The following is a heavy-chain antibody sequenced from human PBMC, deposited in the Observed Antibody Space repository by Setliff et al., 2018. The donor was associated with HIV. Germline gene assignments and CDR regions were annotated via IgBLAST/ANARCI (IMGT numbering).Heavy chain of an antibody. CDR2: INPNSGGT. D-gene: IGHD6-13*01. J-gene: IGHJ3*02. Sequence: ASVKVSCKASGYTFTDYPVHWVRQAPGQGLEWMGWINPNSGGTNYAQKFQGRVNMTRDTSISTTYMELSRLRSDDTAVYYCARDPGYKSTWYGVFDIWGQGTMVTVSS. CDR3: ARDPGYKSTWYGVFDI. V-gene: IGHV1-2*02. CDR1: GYTFTDYP.